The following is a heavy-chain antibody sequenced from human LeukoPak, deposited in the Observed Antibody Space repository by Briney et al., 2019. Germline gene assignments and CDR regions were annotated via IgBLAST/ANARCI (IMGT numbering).Heavy chain of an antibody. J-gene: IGHJ4*02. CDR3: AKYDYYDSSGYHAPFDY. Sequence: GGSLRLSCAASGFTFSSYAMSWVRQAPGKGLEWVSAISGSGGSTHYADSVKGRFTISRDNSKNTLYLQMNSLRAEDTAVYYCAKYDYYDSSGYHAPFDYWGQGTLVTVSS. CDR1: GFTFSSYA. D-gene: IGHD3-22*01. CDR2: ISGSGGST. V-gene: IGHV3-23*01.